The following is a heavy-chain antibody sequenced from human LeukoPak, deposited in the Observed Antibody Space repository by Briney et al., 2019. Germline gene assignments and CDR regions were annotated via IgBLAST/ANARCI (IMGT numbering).Heavy chain of an antibody. D-gene: IGHD3-10*01. V-gene: IGHV4-30-4*08. CDR1: GGSISSGDYY. CDR2: IYYSGST. Sequence: SQTLSLTCTVSGGSISSGDYYWSWLRQPPGKGLEWIGYIYYSGSTYYNPSLKSRVTISVDTSKNQFSLKLSSVTAADTAVYYCARDLGSGRPDAFDIWGQGTMVTVSS. CDR3: ARDLGSGRPDAFDI. J-gene: IGHJ3*02.